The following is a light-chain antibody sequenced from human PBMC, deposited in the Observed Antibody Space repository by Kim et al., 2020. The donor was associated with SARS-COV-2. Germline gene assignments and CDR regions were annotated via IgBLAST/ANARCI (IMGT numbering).Light chain of an antibody. CDR3: QSRDSGGNVV. Sequence: SSELTQDPAVSVALEQTVRITCQGDSLRSYYATWYQQKPRQAPLLVIFGRNNRPSGIPDRFSGSTSGNTASLTISGAQAEDEADFYCQSRDSGGNVVFGGGTQLTVL. CDR2: GRN. V-gene: IGLV3-19*01. J-gene: IGLJ2*01. CDR1: SLRSYY.